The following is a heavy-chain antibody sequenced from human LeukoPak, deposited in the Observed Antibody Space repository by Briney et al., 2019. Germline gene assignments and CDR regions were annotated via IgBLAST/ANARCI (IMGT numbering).Heavy chain of an antibody. CDR1: GGSFSGYY. J-gene: IGHJ1*01. V-gene: IGHV4-34*01. CDR3: AGGPPYYYGSGSYFKH. Sequence: EASETLSLTCAVYGGSFSGYYWSWIRQPPGKGLEWIGEINHSGSTNYNPSLKSRVTISVDTSKNQFSLKLSSVTAADTAVYYCAGGPPYYYGSGSYFKHWGQGTLVTVSS. CDR2: INHSGST. D-gene: IGHD3-10*01.